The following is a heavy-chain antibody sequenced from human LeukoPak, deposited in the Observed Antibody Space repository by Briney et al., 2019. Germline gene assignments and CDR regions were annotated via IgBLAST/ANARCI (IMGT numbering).Heavy chain of an antibody. V-gene: IGHV5-10-1*01. D-gene: IGHD3-10*01. CDR1: GYSFTSYW. CDR3: ARQAGSGSYYDY. Sequence: KGGESLKISCKGSGYSFTSYWISGVRQMPGKGLEGMGRIDPSDSYTNYSPSFQGHVTIPADQSSSAASLQWSSLKASHTAMYYCARQAGSGSYYDYWRQGTLVTVPP. CDR2: IDPSDSYT. J-gene: IGHJ4*02.